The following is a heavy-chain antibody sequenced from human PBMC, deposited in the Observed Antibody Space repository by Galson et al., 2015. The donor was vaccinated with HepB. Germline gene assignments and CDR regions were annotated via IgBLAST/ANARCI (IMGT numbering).Heavy chain of an antibody. CDR1: GDSVSSNSAA. Sequence: CAISGDSVSSNSAARNWIRQSPSRGLEWLGRTYYRSKWYNDYAVSVKSRITINPDTSKNQFSLQLNSVTPEDTAVYYCARVNFRGWLVPAFDIWGQGTMVTVSS. CDR2: TYYRSKWYN. V-gene: IGHV6-1*01. J-gene: IGHJ3*02. D-gene: IGHD6-19*01. CDR3: ARVNFRGWLVPAFDI.